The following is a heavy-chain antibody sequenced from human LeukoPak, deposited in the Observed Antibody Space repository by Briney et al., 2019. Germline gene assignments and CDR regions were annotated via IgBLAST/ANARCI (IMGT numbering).Heavy chain of an antibody. J-gene: IGHJ5*02. CDR1: GGSISSYY. D-gene: IGHD3-16*01. CDR2: IYYSGST. V-gene: IGHV4-59*01. Sequence: SETLSLTCTVSGGSISSYYWSWIQQPPGKGLKWIGYIYYSGSTNYNPSLKSRVTISVDTSKNQFSLKLSSVTAADTAVYHCARLAPYVANWFDPWGQGTLVTVSS. CDR3: ARLAPYVANWFDP.